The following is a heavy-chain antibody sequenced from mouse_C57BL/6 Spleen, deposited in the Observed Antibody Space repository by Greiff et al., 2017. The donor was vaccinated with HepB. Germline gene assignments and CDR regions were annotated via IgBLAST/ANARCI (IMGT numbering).Heavy chain of an antibody. Sequence: EVQLVESGGGLVKPGGSLKLSCAASGFTFSSYAMSWVRQTPEKRLEWVATISDGGSYTYYPDNVKGRFTISRDNAKNNLYLQMSHLKSEDTAMYYCARDYYDYDLAYWGQGTLVTVSA. CDR1: GFTFSSYA. J-gene: IGHJ3*01. D-gene: IGHD2-4*01. V-gene: IGHV5-4*01. CDR3: ARDYYDYDLAY. CDR2: ISDGGSYT.